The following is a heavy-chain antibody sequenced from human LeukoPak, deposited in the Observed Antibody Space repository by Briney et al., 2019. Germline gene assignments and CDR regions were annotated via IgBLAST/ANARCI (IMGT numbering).Heavy chain of an antibody. CDR3: ARDRNWNYDYYYMDV. CDR2: IYSGGST. V-gene: IGHV3-53*01. J-gene: IGHJ6*03. D-gene: IGHD1-1*01. CDR1: GFTVSSNY. Sequence: PGGSLRLSCAASGFTVSSNYMSWVRQAPGKGLEWVSVIYSGGSTYYADSVKGRFTISRDNSKNTLYLRMNSLRAEDTAVYYCARDRNWNYDYYYMDVWGKGTTVTVSS.